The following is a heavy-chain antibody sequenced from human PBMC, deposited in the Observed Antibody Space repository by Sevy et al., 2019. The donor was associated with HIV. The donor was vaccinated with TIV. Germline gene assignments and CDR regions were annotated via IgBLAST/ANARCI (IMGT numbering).Heavy chain of an antibody. CDR1: GGSITNYY. V-gene: IGHV4-59*13. CDR2: IHSSGNT. CDR3: ARYMGSGTSFDY. Sequence: TETLSLTCTVSGGSITNYYWGWIRQPPGMRLERIGYIHSSGNTNSNPSLKSRVTISVDVSKNQFSLNLNSVTAADTAVYNCARYMGSGTSFDYWGQGTLVTVSS. J-gene: IGHJ4*02. D-gene: IGHD6-13*01.